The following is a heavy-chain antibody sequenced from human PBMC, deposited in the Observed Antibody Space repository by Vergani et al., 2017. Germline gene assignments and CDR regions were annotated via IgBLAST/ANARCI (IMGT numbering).Heavy chain of an antibody. Sequence: QLHLQESGPGLVKPSETLSLTCTVSGGSISSNSYYWAWIRQPPGKGLEWIGNIYSSGTVYYHPSLKSRATISIDTSRNQFSLKLTSVTAADTAVYYCARLGYSSRSYFDSWGQGTLVTVSS. CDR1: GGSISSNSYY. CDR2: IYSSGTV. CDR3: ARLGYSSRSYFDS. V-gene: IGHV4-39*01. J-gene: IGHJ5*01. D-gene: IGHD3-10*01.